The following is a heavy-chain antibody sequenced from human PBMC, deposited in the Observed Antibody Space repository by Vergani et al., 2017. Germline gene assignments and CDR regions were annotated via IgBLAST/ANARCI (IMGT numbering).Heavy chain of an antibody. J-gene: IGHJ4*02. V-gene: IGHV1-24*01. D-gene: IGHD3-3*01. CDR1: GYTLTELP. Sequence: QVQLVQSGAEVKKPGASVKVSCKVSGYTLTELPMHWVRQAPGKGLEWMGGFDPEDGETIYAQKFQGRGTMTEDTSTDTAYMELSSLRSEDTAVYYCATGSPINNYDFWSGPLDYWGQGTLVTVSS. CDR2: FDPEDGET. CDR3: ATGSPINNYDFWSGPLDY.